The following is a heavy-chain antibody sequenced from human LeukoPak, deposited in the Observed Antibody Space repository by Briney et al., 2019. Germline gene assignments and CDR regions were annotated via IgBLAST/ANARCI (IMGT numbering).Heavy chain of an antibody. J-gene: IGHJ4*02. CDR2: ISAYNGNT. CDR3: ARGLKTTVTFYFDY. Sequence: ASVKVSCKASGYTFTSYGISWVRQAPGQGLEWMGWISAYNGNTNYAQKLQGRVTMTTDTSTSTAYMELRSLRSDDTAVCYCARGLKTTVTFYFDYWGQGTLVTVSS. V-gene: IGHV1-18*01. CDR1: GYTFTSYG. D-gene: IGHD4-17*01.